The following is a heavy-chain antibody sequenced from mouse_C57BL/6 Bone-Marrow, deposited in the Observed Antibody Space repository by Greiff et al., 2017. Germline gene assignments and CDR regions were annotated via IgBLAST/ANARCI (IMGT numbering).Heavy chain of an antibody. J-gene: IGHJ1*03. V-gene: IGHV1-9*01. CDR1: GYTFTGYW. Sequence: VQLVESGAELMKPGASVKLSCKATGYTFTGYWIEWVKQRPGHGLEWIGEILPGSGSTNYNAKFKGKATFTADTSSNTAYMQLSSLTTEDSAIYYCARWITTVPDVWGTGTTVTVSS. CDR2: ILPGSGST. D-gene: IGHD1-1*01. CDR3: ARWITTVPDV.